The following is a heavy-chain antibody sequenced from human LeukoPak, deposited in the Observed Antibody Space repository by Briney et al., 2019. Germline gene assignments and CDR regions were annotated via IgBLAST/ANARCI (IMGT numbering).Heavy chain of an antibody. CDR3: ARDRGGLDP. CDR2: ILPIFGTA. D-gene: IGHD4-23*01. CDR1: GGTFGSYV. J-gene: IGHJ5*02. V-gene: IGHV1-69*13. Sequence: AAPVKVSCKTSGGTFGSYVISWVRQAPGQGLDWMGGILPIFGTADYAQKFQGSVTITADESTNTAYMELKSLTSEDTAVYYCARDRGGLDPWGQGTLVTVSS.